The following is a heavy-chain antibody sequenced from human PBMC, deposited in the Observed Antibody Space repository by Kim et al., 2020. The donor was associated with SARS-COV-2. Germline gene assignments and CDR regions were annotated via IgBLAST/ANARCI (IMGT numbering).Heavy chain of an antibody. Sequence: GGSLRLSCAASGFSVSSNFMSWVRQAPGKGLEWVSVLYRGGTAYYADSVRGRFTISRDNSKNTLYLQMNSLRVDDTAVYYCARDYDGIALAGPNWFDPRGQGVLVTVSS. D-gene: IGHD6-13*01. CDR1: GFSVSSNF. V-gene: IGHV3-66*01. CDR2: LYRGGTA. J-gene: IGHJ5*02. CDR3: ARDYDGIALAGPNWFDP.